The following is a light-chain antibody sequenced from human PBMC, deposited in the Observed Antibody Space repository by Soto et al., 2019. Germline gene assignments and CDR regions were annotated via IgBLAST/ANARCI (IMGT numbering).Light chain of an antibody. J-gene: IGKJ3*01. CDR2: GAS. V-gene: IGKV3-15*01. Sequence: EIVMTQSPATLSVSPGERATLSCRASQSVRDNLAWYQQKPGQAPGLLIYGASIRATGIPARFSGSGSDTEFTLTISSLHSEDFATYYCHQYDNWPLTFGPGTKVDIK. CDR1: QSVRDN. CDR3: HQYDNWPLT.